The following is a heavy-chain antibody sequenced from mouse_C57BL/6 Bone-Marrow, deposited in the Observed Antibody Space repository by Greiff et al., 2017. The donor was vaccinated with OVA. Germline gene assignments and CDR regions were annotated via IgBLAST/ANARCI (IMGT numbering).Heavy chain of an antibody. D-gene: IGHD1-1*01. J-gene: IGHJ3*01. Sequence: QVQLKQSGAELARPGASVKLSCKASGYTFTSYGISWVKQRPGQGLEWIGEIYPRSGNTYYNEKFKGKATLTADKSSSTAYMELRSLTSEDSAVYFCARDYCGSRAWFAYWGQGTLVTVSA. V-gene: IGHV1-81*01. CDR1: GYTFTSYG. CDR3: ARDYCGSRAWFAY. CDR2: IYPRSGNT.